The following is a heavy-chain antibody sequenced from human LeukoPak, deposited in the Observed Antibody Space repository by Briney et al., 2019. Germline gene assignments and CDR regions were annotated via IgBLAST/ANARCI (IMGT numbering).Heavy chain of an antibody. CDR1: GFTFSSYG. D-gene: IGHD3-3*01. CDR3: AKGYDFWSGYYLYYGMDV. V-gene: IGHV3-30*18. Sequence: GGSLRLSCAASGFTFSSYGMHWVRQVPGKGLEWVAVISYDGSNKYYADSVKGRFTISRDNSKNTLYLQMNSLRAEDTAVYYCAKGYDFWSGYYLYYGMDVWGQGTTVTVSS. J-gene: IGHJ6*02. CDR2: ISYDGSNK.